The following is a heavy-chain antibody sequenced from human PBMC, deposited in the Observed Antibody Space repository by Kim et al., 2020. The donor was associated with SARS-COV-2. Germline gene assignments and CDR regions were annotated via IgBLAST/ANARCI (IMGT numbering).Heavy chain of an antibody. CDR2: ISSDGSIT. J-gene: IGHJ6*02. CDR3: ARGFFRYGFDV. Sequence: GGSLRLSCAVSRFTFNNYWINWVSHAPGKGLVWVSRISSDGSITNYADSVKGRFTMSRDNAENTLYLQFNSLRAEDTAVYSCARGFFRYGFDVWGQGTTVTVSS. D-gene: IGHD3-10*01. V-gene: IGHV3-74*01. CDR1: RFTFNNYW.